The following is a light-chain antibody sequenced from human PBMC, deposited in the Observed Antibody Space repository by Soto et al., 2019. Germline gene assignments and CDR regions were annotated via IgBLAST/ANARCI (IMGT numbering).Light chain of an antibody. CDR2: GAS. CDR3: HQYDDGPYT. CDR1: QSVSSN. V-gene: IGKV3-15*01. Sequence: EIVMTQSPATLSVSPGERATLSCRASQSVSSNVAWYQHIPGQTPRLLTYGASTRATGIPVRFSGSGSGTEFTLTISSLQSEDFEVYYCHQYDDGPYTFGQGTKVEI. J-gene: IGKJ2*01.